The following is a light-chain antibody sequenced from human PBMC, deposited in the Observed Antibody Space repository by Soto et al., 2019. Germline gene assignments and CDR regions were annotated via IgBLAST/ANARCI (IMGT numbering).Light chain of an antibody. V-gene: IGKV3-11*01. CDR3: QQRSNFFT. Sequence: EIVLTQSPATLSLSPGERATLSCRASQSVSSYLAWYQQKPGQAPRLLIYDASNRATGIPARFSGSGSGTDFTLTITSLEPADFAVYYCQQRSNFFTFGPGTKVDIK. CDR2: DAS. CDR1: QSVSSY. J-gene: IGKJ3*01.